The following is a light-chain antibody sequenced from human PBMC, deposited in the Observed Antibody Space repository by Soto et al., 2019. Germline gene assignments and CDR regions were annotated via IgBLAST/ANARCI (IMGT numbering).Light chain of an antibody. Sequence: QSAPAQPAPLSGAPGQAITISCTGTSRDVGGYNYVSWYQQHPGKAPKLMIYDVSIRPSGVSHRFSGSKSGNTASLTISGLLAEDEADYYCSSYTSSTTLYVFGTGTKVTVL. V-gene: IGLV2-14*01. CDR1: SRDVGGYNY. CDR3: SSYTSSTTLYV. CDR2: DVS. J-gene: IGLJ1*01.